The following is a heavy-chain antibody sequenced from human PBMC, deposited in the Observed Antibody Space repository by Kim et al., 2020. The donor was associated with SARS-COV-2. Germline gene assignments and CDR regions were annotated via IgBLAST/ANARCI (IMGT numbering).Heavy chain of an antibody. J-gene: IGHJ4*02. D-gene: IGHD4-17*01. V-gene: IGHV4-39*01. Sequence: SETLSLTCTVSGGSISSSSYYWGWIRQPPGKGLEWIGSIYYSGSTYYNPSLKSRVTISVDTSKNQFSLKLSSVTAADTAVYYCARHQDPPYYGDYVGFDYWGQGTLVTVSS. CDR2: IYYSGST. CDR3: ARHQDPPYYGDYVGFDY. CDR1: GGSISSSSYY.